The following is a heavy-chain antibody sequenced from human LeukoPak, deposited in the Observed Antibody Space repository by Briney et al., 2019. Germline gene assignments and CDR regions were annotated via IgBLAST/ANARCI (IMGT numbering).Heavy chain of an antibody. D-gene: IGHD6-13*01. CDR3: AKVGIAAAGTDY. V-gene: IGHV3-30*18. J-gene: IGHJ4*02. CDR2: ISYDGSNK. CDR1: GFTFSSYG. Sequence: GGSLRLSCAASGFTFSSYGMHWVRQAPGKGLEWVAVISYDGSNKYYADSVKSRFTISRDNSKNTLYLQMNSLRAEDTAVYYCAKVGIAAAGTDYWGQGTLVTVSS.